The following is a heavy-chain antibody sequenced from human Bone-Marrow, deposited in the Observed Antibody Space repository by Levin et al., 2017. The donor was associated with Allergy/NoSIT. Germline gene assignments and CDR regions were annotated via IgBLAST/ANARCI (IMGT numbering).Heavy chain of an antibody. V-gene: IGHV3-9*01. J-gene: IGHJ3*02. Sequence: GGSLRLSCAASGFTFDDYAMHWVRQAPGKGLEWVSGISWNSGSIGYADSVKGRFTISRDNAKNSLYLQMNSLRAEDTALYYCAKDNGDSSGADDAFDIWGQGTMVTVSS. CDR1: GFTFDDYA. CDR3: AKDNGDSSGADDAFDI. D-gene: IGHD3-22*01. CDR2: ISWNSGSI.